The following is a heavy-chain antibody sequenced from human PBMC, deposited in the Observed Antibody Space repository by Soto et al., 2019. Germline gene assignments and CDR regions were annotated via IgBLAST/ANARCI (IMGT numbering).Heavy chain of an antibody. Sequence: QVQLVQSGAEVKKPGSSVKVSCKSSGGTFSSYTISWVRQAPGQGLEWMGRIIPILGIANYAQKFQGRVTITADKSTSTAYMELSSLRSEDTAVYYCATLPKYCSSTSCYMGLDPWGQGTLFTVSS. CDR1: GGTFSSYT. V-gene: IGHV1-69*02. CDR2: IIPILGIA. D-gene: IGHD2-2*01. J-gene: IGHJ5*02. CDR3: ATLPKYCSSTSCYMGLDP.